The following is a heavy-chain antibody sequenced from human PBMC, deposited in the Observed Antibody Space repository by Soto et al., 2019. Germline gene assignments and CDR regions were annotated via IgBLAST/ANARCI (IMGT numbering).Heavy chain of an antibody. CDR2: FSGSGGNI. D-gene: IGHD2-2*01. J-gene: IGHJ6*02. CDR1: GFTLSTHA. CDR3: AKDPPWTVGPLAMDV. V-gene: IGHV3-23*01. Sequence: GGSLRLSCVASGFTLSTHAMSWVRQAPGEGLEWVSTFSGSGGNIYYAESVKGRLTTSRDDSKNTLYLQMNSLRVEDTAVYYCAKDPPWTVGPLAMDVWGQGTTVTVSS.